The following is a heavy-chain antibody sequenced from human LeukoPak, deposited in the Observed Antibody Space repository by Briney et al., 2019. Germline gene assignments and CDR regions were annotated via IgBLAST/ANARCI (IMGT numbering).Heavy chain of an antibody. Sequence: PGGSLRLSCAASGFTFSSYWMHWVRHAPGKGLVWVSRINSDGSSTSYADSVKGRFTISRDNAKNTLYLQMNSPRAEDTAVYYCARALTYYYDSSGLNYWGQGTLVTVSS. V-gene: IGHV3-74*01. D-gene: IGHD3-22*01. CDR2: INSDGSST. CDR3: ARALTYYYDSSGLNY. CDR1: GFTFSSYW. J-gene: IGHJ4*02.